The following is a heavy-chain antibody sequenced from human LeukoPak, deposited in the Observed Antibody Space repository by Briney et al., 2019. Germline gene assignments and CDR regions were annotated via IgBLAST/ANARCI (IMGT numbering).Heavy chain of an antibody. V-gene: IGHV3-20*04. CDR1: GFTFDDYG. CDR2: INWNGGST. Sequence: GGSLRLSCAASGFTFDDYGMSWVRQAPGKGLEWVSGINWNGGSTGYADSVKGRFTISRDNAKNSLYLQMDSLRAEDTAVYYCAELGITMIGGVWGKGTTVTISS. CDR3: AELGITMIGGV. D-gene: IGHD3-10*02. J-gene: IGHJ6*04.